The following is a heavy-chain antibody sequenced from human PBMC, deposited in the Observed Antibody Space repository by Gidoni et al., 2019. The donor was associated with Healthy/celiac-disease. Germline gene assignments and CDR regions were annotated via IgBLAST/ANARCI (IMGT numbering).Heavy chain of an antibody. CDR2: ISYDGSNK. CDR3: AGPSIAARSTPQSYYYMDV. J-gene: IGHJ6*03. D-gene: IGHD6-6*01. Sequence: QVQLVESGGGVVQPGRSLRLSCAASGFTFSSYAMHWVSQAPGKGLEWVAVISYDGSNKYYADSVKGRFTISRDNSKNTLYLQMNSLRAEDTAVYYCAGPSIAARSTPQSYYYMDVWGKGTTVTVSS. V-gene: IGHV3-30-3*01. CDR1: GFTFSSYA.